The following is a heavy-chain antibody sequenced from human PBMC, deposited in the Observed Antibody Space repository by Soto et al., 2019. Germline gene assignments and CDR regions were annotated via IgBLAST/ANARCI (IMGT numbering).Heavy chain of an antibody. CDR3: ARAMIVVVTESAAFDI. V-gene: IGHV1-69*02. CDR2: IIPILGIA. J-gene: IGHJ3*02. D-gene: IGHD3-22*01. CDR1: GGTFSSYT. Sequence: QVQLVQSGAEVKKPGSSVKVSCKASGGTFSSYTISWVRQAPGQGLEWMGRIIPILGIANYAQKFQGRVTSTXXKXTXPAYMELSSLRSEDTAVYYCARAMIVVVTESAAFDIWGQGTMVTVSS.